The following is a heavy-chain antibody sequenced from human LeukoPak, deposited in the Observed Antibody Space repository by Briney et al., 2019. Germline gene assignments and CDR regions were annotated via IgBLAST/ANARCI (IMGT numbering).Heavy chain of an antibody. Sequence: SQTLSLTCSISGDSVSSNSAAWDWIRHSPSTGLEWLGRTYYRSKWYNDYAVSVKSRITINPDTSKNQFSLQLNSVTPEDTAVYYCARGAWSSSWSGDDAFDIWGQGTMVTVSS. CDR1: GDSVSSNSAA. CDR3: ARGAWSSSWSGDDAFDI. D-gene: IGHD6-13*01. CDR2: TYYRSKWYN. V-gene: IGHV6-1*01. J-gene: IGHJ3*02.